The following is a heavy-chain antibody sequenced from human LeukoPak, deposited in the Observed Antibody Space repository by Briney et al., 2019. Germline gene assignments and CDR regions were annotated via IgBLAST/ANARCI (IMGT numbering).Heavy chain of an antibody. CDR3: ARAEEQQPNDY. D-gene: IGHD6-13*01. CDR1: GFTFSRYG. CDR2: ISYDGSNK. J-gene: IGHJ4*02. Sequence: GGSLRLSCAASGFTFSRYGMHWVRQAPGKGLEWVAVISYDGSNKYYADSVEGRFTISRDNSKNTLYLQMNSLRAEDTAVYYCARAEEQQPNDYWGQGTLVTVSS. V-gene: IGHV3-30*05.